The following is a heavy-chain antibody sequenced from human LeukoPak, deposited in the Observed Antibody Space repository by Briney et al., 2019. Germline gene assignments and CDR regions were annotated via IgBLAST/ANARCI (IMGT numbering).Heavy chain of an antibody. D-gene: IGHD6-19*01. J-gene: IGHJ4*02. CDR1: GFTFSSYA. Sequence: GGSLRLSCAASGFTFSSYAMHWVRQAPGKGLEWVTVVSYDGSNPYYGDSVKGRFTISRDNSKDTLYLQMNSLRAEDTAVYYCARDKRSGYSSGGDDYWGQGTLVTVSS. V-gene: IGHV3-30-3*01. CDR2: VSYDGSNP. CDR3: ARDKRSGYSSGGDDY.